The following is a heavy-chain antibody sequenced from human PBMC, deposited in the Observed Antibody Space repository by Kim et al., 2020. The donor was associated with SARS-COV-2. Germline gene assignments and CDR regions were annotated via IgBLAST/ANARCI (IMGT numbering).Heavy chain of an antibody. D-gene: IGHD5-12*01. J-gene: IGHJ4*02. V-gene: IGHV3-23*01. CDR1: EFTFSTYP. CDR3: AKGRSGFEPDY. Sequence: GGSLRLSCAASEFTFSTYPITWVRQAPEKGLEWVSSIISSGGTTYYADSVEGRFTVSRDNSKNTVYLQMNSLRGDDTAIYYCAKGRSGFEPDYWGQGTLVTVSS. CDR2: IISSGGTT.